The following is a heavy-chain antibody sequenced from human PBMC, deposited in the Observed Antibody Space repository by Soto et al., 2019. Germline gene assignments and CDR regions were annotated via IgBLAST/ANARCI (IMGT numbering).Heavy chain of an antibody. J-gene: IGHJ4*02. CDR1: GGSISSNGYY. Sequence: QLQLQESGPGLVKPSETLSLTCTVSGGSISSNGYYWGWTRQPPGKGLEWIGNIYHSGVTYYNPSLKSRVTISVDTSRNQFSLKLNSMTAADTAVYYCARLFDYWGQGKLVTVSS. V-gene: IGHV4-39*01. CDR3: ARLFDY. CDR2: IYHSGVT.